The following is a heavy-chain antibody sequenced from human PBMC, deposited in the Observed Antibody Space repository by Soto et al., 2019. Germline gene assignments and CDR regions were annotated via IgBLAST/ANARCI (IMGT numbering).Heavy chain of an antibody. V-gene: IGHV4-39*01. Sequence: TLSLTCTVSGGSISSSSYYWGWIRQPPGKGLEWIGSIYYSGSTYYNPSLKSRVTISVDTSKNQFSLRLSSVTAADTAVYYCAGSNWFDPWGQGTLVTVSS. CDR3: AGSNWFDP. CDR2: IYYSGST. J-gene: IGHJ5*02. CDR1: GGSISSSSYY.